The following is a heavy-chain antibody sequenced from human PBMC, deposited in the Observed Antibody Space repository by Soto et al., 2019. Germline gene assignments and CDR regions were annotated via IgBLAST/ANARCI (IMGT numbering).Heavy chain of an antibody. Sequence: SVKVSCKASGGTFSSYAISWVRQAPGQGLEWMGGIIPIFGTANYAQKFQGRVTITADESTSTAYMELSSLRSEDTAVYYCARGMEDCSSTSCYRLAWYYYYGMDVSGQGTMVTVS. J-gene: IGHJ6*02. D-gene: IGHD2-2*01. CDR1: GGTFSSYA. V-gene: IGHV1-69*13. CDR3: ARGMEDCSSTSCYRLAWYYYYGMDV. CDR2: IIPIFGTA.